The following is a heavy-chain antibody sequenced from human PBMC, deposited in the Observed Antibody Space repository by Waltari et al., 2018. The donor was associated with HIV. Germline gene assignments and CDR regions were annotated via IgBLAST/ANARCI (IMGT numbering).Heavy chain of an antibody. V-gene: IGHV4-39*01. CDR2: IYYSGST. CDR3: ARRPPGKQWLGYYFDY. Sequence: QLQLQESGPGLVKPSETLSLTCTVSGGSISSSSYYWGWIRQPPGKGLEWIGSIYYSGSTYYHPSLKSRVTISVDTSKNQFSLKLSSVTAADTAVYYCARRPPGKQWLGYYFDYWGQGTLVTVSS. D-gene: IGHD6-19*01. CDR1: GGSISSSSYY. J-gene: IGHJ4*02.